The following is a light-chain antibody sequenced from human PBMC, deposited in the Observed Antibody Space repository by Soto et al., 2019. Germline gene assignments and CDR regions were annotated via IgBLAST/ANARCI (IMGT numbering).Light chain of an antibody. Sequence: EIVLPQSPVILSVPPGETATLSCRASESVTRNLAWYQHIPGQAPRLLVFHASVRATGIPARFSGSGSGTEFSLTISNLQSEDFAVYFCQQYNDWPPITFGQGTRLEIK. CDR3: QQYNDWPPIT. V-gene: IGKV3-15*01. J-gene: IGKJ5*01. CDR1: ESVTRN. CDR2: HAS.